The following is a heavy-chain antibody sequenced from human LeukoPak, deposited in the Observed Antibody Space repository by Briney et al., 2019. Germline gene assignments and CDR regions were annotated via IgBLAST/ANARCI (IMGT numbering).Heavy chain of an antibody. Sequence: GGSLRLSCAAFGLTFSYSGMHWFRQAPGKGWEWVAIVSFDGDYTYYADSVKGRFTISRDNSKDTLYLHMSSLRAEDTALYYCAKAHGTMVRGVIIDYWGQGALVTVSS. V-gene: IGHV3-30*18. CDR2: VSFDGDYT. CDR3: AKAHGTMVRGVIIDY. CDR1: GLTFSYSG. J-gene: IGHJ4*02. D-gene: IGHD3-10*01.